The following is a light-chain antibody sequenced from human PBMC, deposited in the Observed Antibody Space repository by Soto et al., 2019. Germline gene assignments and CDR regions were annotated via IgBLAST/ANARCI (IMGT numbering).Light chain of an antibody. CDR1: QRVSRN. Sequence: EIVMTQSPATLSVSPGERATLSCRASQRVSRNLAWYQQKPGQTPRLLIYDASTRATGIPARFSGSGSGAEFTLCICSLQSDDFAVYYCQQYEDWTYTFGQGTK. CDR2: DAS. V-gene: IGKV3-15*01. J-gene: IGKJ2*01. CDR3: QQYEDWTYT.